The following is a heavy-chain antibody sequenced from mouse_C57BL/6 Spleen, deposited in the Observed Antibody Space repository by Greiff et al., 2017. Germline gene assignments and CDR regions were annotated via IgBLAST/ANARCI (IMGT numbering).Heavy chain of an antibody. CDR1: GFALSSYW. V-gene: IGHV1-80*01. CDR2: VYPCDGDP. CDR3: ARESTTVVAHWYFDV. Sequence: QVQLKQSGAELVKPGASVKISCKASGFALSSYWMNWVKQRPGTGLAWIGQVYPCDGDPNYNGTFKGKATLTADTSSSTAYMQLSSLTSEDSAVYFCARESTTVVAHWYFDVWGTGTTVTVSS. J-gene: IGHJ1*03. D-gene: IGHD1-1*01.